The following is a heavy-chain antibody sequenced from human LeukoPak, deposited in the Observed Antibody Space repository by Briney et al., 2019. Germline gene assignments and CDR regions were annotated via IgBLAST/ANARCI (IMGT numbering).Heavy chain of an antibody. CDR2: MNPNSGNT. V-gene: IGHV1-8*02. Sequence: ASVKVSCKASGYTFTGYYMHWMRQAPGQGLEWMGWMNPNSGNTGYAQKFQGRVTMTRNTSISTAYMELSSLRSEDTAVYYCVRYYDSSGYYIFDYWGQGTLVTVSS. D-gene: IGHD3-22*01. J-gene: IGHJ4*02. CDR3: VRYYDSSGYYIFDY. CDR1: GYTFTGYY.